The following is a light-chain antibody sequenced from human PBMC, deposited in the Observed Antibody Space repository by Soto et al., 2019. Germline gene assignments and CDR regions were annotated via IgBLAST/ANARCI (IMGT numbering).Light chain of an antibody. V-gene: IGLV2-14*03. CDR1: SSDVGGYNF. J-gene: IGLJ1*01. CDR2: DVS. Sequence: QSVLTQPASVSGSPGQSITISCTGTSSDVGGYNFVSWYRQHPGEAPKLVMFDVSNRPSGMSSRFSGSKSGNTASLTISGRQAEDEAVYYCSSYTSSTTVYVFGAGTKVTV. CDR3: SSYTSSTTVYV.